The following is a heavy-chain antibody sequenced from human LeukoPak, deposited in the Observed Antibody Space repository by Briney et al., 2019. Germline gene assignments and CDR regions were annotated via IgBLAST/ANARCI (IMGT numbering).Heavy chain of an antibody. CDR3: ARDYGMATIISSRYFDL. J-gene: IGHJ2*01. Sequence: SVKVSCKASGGTFSSYAISWVRQAPGQGLEWMGRIIPILGIANYAQKFQGRVTITADKSTSTAYMELSSLRSEDTAVYYCARDYGMATIISSRYFDLWGRGTLVTVSS. CDR2: IIPILGIA. V-gene: IGHV1-69*04. CDR1: GGTFSSYA. D-gene: IGHD5-24*01.